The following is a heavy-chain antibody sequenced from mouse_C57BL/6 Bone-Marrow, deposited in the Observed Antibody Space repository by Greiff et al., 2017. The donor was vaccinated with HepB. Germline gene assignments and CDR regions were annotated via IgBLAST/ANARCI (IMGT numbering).Heavy chain of an antibody. V-gene: IGHV2-6*01. CDR3: AGELGRENY. CDR2: IWGVGST. Sequence: VKLQESGPGLVAPSQSLSITCTVSGFSLTSYGVDWVRQSPGKGLEWLGVIWGVGSTNYNSALKSRLSISKDNSKSQVFLKMNSLQTDDTAMYYCAGELGRENYWGQGTTLTVSS. CDR1: GFSLTSYG. D-gene: IGHD4-1*01. J-gene: IGHJ2*01.